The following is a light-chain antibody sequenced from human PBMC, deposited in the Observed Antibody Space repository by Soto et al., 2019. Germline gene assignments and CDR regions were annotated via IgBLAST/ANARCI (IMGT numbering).Light chain of an antibody. CDR1: QTVSRSY. CDR3: QQYGRSPWT. V-gene: IGKV3-20*01. CDR2: DAS. Sequence: EIVLTQSPGTLSLSPGDRATLSCRASQTVSRSYLAWYQQKPGQAPSLLIYDASSRATGIPDRFSGSGSGTDFTLTISRLEPEDFAVYYCQQYGRSPWTFGQGTKVDIK. J-gene: IGKJ1*01.